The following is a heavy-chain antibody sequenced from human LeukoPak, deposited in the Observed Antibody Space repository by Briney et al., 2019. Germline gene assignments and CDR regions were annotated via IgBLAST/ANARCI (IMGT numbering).Heavy chain of an antibody. CDR3: ARSEDTAGRSDSGY. Sequence: ASVKVSCKASGYTFTGYYMHWVRQAPGQGLEWMGWISAYNGNTNYAQKLQGRVTMTTDTSTSTAYMELRSLRSDDTAVYYCARSEDTAGRSDSGYWGQGTLVTVSS. V-gene: IGHV1-18*04. J-gene: IGHJ4*02. CDR2: ISAYNGNT. CDR1: GYTFTGYY. D-gene: IGHD5-18*01.